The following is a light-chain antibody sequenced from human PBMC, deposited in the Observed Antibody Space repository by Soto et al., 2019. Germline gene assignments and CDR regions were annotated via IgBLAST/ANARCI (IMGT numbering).Light chain of an antibody. V-gene: IGKV3-15*01. Sequence: EIVMTQSPGTLSVSPGERATLSCRASQSVSSNLAWYQQRPGQAPRLLIYGASTRATGIPARFSGSGSGTEFTLTITSLQSVDFAIYYCQQYYNWRTFGQGTKV. CDR3: QQYYNWRT. J-gene: IGKJ1*01. CDR1: QSVSSN. CDR2: GAS.